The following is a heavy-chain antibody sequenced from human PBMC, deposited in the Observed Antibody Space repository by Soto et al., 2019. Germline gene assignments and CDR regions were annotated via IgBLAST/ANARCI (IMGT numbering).Heavy chain of an antibody. CDR2: IYYSVST. D-gene: IGHD6-13*01. V-gene: IGHV4-39*01. Sequence: QLQLQESGPGLVKPSETLSLTCTVSGGSISSSSYYWGWIRQPPGKGLEWIGSIYYSVSTYYNPSLKSRVTISVDTSKNQFSLKLSSVTAADTAVYYFATSGIAAAGTQFDYWGQGTLVTVSS. CDR3: ATSGIAAAGTQFDY. CDR1: GGSISSSSYY. J-gene: IGHJ4*02.